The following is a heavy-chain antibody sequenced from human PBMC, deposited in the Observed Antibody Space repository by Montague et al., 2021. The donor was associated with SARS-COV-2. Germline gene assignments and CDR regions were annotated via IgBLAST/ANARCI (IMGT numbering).Heavy chain of an antibody. V-gene: IGHV4-34*01. CDR3: ARRGSSVWGVTVSAELDY. J-gene: IGHJ4*02. CDR1: GGSFSGHY. CDR2: INQSGRT. D-gene: IGHD3-10*01. Sequence: TLSLTCAVYGGSFSGHYWSWIRQPPEKGLEWIGEINQSGRTNNNPSLKSRVIISVDTSKNQFSLKLSSVTAADTAVYYCARRGSSVWGVTVSAELDYWGQGILVIVSS.